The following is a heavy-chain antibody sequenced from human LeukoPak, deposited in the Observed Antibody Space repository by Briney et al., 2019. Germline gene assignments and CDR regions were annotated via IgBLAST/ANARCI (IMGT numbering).Heavy chain of an antibody. CDR3: ARVRYSSGWYHDY. CDR2: IYYSGST. D-gene: IGHD6-19*01. Sequence: PSETLSLTCTVSGGSISSSSYYWGWIRQPPGKGLEWIGSIYYSGSTYYNPSLKGRVTISVDTSKNQFSLKLSSVTAADTAVYYCARVRYSSGWYHDYWGQGTLVTVSS. V-gene: IGHV4-39*07. J-gene: IGHJ4*02. CDR1: GGSISSSSYY.